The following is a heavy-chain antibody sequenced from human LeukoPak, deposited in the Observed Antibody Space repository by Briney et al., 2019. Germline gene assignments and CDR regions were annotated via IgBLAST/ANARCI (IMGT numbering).Heavy chain of an antibody. V-gene: IGHV1-18*01. CDR1: GYIFTSYG. CDR3: ARSGWGNRHAFDI. Sequence: ASVKVSCKASGYIFTSYGISWVRQAPGQGLEWMGWISAYNGNTNYAQNLQGRVTMTTDTSTSTAYVELRSLRSDDTAVFYCARSGWGNRHAFDIWGQGTMVTVSS. D-gene: IGHD6-19*01. J-gene: IGHJ3*02. CDR2: ISAYNGNT.